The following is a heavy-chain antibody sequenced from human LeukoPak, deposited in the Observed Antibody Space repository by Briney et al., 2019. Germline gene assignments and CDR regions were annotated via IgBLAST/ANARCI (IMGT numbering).Heavy chain of an antibody. Sequence: GESLKISCKGSVYSFTSYWIAWLRQMPGKGLEWMGIIYPGDSDTRYSPSFQGQVTISADKSISTAYLQWSSLKASDTAMYYCARRADSSGYFVSWGQGTLVTVSS. D-gene: IGHD3-22*01. V-gene: IGHV5-51*01. CDR3: ARRADSSGYFVS. CDR1: VYSFTSYW. CDR2: IYPGDSDT. J-gene: IGHJ5*01.